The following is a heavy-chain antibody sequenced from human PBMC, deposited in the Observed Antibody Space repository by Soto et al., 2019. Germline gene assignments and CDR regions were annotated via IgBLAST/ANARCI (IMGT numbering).Heavy chain of an antibody. J-gene: IGHJ4*02. CDR2: INSNSGGT. D-gene: IGHD2-21*02. Sequence: QEQLVQSGAEVKKPGASVKVSCKASGYTFTDHYIHWVRQAPGQGLEWMGWINSNSGGTNSAQKFQGRVTMTRDTSISAAYMELTGLRSDDTAMYYCARDSPSLAYCGGDCYSIDYWGQGTLVTVSS. V-gene: IGHV1-2*02. CDR1: GYTFTDHY. CDR3: ARDSPSLAYCGGDCYSIDY.